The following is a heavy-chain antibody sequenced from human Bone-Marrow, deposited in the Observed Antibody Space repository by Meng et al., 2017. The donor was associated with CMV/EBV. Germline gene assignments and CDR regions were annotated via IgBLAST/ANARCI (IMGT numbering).Heavy chain of an antibody. J-gene: IGHJ4*02. CDR1: GFTFSTYW. CDR3: RGSGWDDY. V-gene: IGHV3-74*01. D-gene: IGHD6-19*01. CDR2: ISGDGSSI. Sequence: SLKITCAASGFTFSTYWMHWVRQAPGKGLVWVSRISGDGSSISYVDSVKGRFTISRDNAKNTVYLETNSLRAEDTAVYYCRGSGWDDYWGQGTLVTVYS.